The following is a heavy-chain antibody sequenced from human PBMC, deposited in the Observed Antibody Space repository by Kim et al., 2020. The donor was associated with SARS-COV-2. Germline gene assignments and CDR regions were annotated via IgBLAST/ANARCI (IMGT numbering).Heavy chain of an antibody. V-gene: IGHV3-64D*09. CDR3: VARPIVVVTAILDY. Sequence: AGSVKGRFTISRDNSKNTLYLQMSSLRAEDTAVYYCVARPIVVVTAILDYWGQGTLVTVSS. D-gene: IGHD2-21*02. J-gene: IGHJ4*02.